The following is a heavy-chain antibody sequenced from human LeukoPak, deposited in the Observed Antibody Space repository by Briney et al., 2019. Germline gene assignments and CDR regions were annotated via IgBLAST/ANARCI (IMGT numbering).Heavy chain of an antibody. D-gene: IGHD3-10*01. Sequence: PGGSLRLSCAASGFTFSNYGLSWVRQAPGKGLEWVSYISSSGSTIYYADSVKGRFTISRDNAKNSLYLQMNSLRAEDTAVYYCARARIRGSVAFDIWGQGTMVTVSS. CDR1: GFTFSNYG. V-gene: IGHV3-48*04. CDR3: ARARIRGSVAFDI. J-gene: IGHJ3*02. CDR2: ISSSGSTI.